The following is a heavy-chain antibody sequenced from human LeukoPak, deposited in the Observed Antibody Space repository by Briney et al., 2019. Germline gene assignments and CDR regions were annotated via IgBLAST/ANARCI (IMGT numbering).Heavy chain of an antibody. Sequence: SQTLSLTCTVSGGSIRSGGYYWSWIRQHPGKGLEWIGNIYYSGSTSYNPSLKSRVTISVDTSKNQFSLKLNSVTAADTAVYYCARAELRYYYYMDVWGKGTTVTVSS. J-gene: IGHJ6*03. D-gene: IGHD1-26*01. CDR2: IYYSGST. CDR3: ARAELRYYYYMDV. V-gene: IGHV4-31*03. CDR1: GGSIRSGGYY.